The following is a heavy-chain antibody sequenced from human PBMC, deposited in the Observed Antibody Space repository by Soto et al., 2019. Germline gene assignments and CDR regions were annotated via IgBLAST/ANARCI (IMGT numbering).Heavy chain of an antibody. CDR2: ISWNSGSI. CDR3: AKDIVRDDSSGYYYDY. CDR1: GFTFDDYA. J-gene: IGHJ4*02. Sequence: PGGSLRLSCAASGFTFDDYAMHWVRQAPGKGLEWVSGISWNSGSIGYADSVKGRFTISRDNAKNSLYLQMNSLRAEDTALYYCAKDIVRDDSSGYYYDYWGQGTLVTVSS. V-gene: IGHV3-9*01. D-gene: IGHD3-22*01.